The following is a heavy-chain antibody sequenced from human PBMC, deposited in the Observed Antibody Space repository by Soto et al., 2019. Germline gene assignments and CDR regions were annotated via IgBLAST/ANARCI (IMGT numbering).Heavy chain of an antibody. J-gene: IGHJ4*02. CDR2: ISGSGGST. D-gene: IGHD2-15*01. Sequence: ESGGCLVQPGGSLRLSCAASGFTFSSYAMSWVRQAPGKGLEWVAAISGSGGSTYYADSVKGRFTISRDNSKNTLYLQMNSLRAEDTAVYYCAKEMVVVVVAASYYFDSWGQGTMVTVSS. CDR3: AKEMVVVVVAASYYFDS. CDR1: GFTFSSYA. V-gene: IGHV3-23*01.